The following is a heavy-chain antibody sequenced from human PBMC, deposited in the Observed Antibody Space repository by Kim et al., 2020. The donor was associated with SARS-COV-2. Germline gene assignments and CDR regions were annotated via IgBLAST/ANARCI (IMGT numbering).Heavy chain of an antibody. J-gene: IGHJ6*02. CDR3: ARHGSCQYCMDV. CDR1: GFTVSTNY. Sequence: GGSLRLSCAASGFTVSTNYMSWVRQAPGKGLEWVSVIHASGSTYYADSVKGRFTISRDNSKNTLYFQMNSLRAEDTAVYYCARHGSCQYCMDVWGQGTTGTVSS. V-gene: IGHV3-53*01. D-gene: IGHD2-15*01. CDR2: IHASGST.